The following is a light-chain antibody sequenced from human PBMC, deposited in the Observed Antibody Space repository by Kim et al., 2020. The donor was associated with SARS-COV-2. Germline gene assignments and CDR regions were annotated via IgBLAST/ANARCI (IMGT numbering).Light chain of an antibody. CDR3: QQRSNCPYT. V-gene: IGKV3-11*01. Sequence: EIVLTQSPATLSLSPGDRATLSCRASQSVGTHLAWFKQKPGQAPRLFIYDASNRVTGIPPTFSGSGSETDFTLTISSLEPEDFAVYYCQQRSNCPYTFGQGTKLDI. J-gene: IGKJ2*01. CDR1: QSVGTH. CDR2: DAS.